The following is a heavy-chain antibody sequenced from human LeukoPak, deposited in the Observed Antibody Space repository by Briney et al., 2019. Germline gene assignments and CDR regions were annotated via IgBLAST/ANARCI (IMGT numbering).Heavy chain of an antibody. V-gene: IGHV1-18*01. D-gene: IGHD1-26*01. J-gene: IGHJ3*02. Sequence: GASVKVSCKASGYTFTSYGISWVRQAPGQGLEWMGWISAYNGNTNYAQKLQGRVTITADKSTSTAYMELSSLRSEDTAVYYCARSPWELRSAFDIWGQGTMVTVSS. CDR3: ARSPWELRSAFDI. CDR2: ISAYNGNT. CDR1: GYTFTSYG.